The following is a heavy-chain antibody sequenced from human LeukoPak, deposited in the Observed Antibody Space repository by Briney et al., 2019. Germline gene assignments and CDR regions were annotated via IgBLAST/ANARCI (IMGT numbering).Heavy chain of an antibody. CDR3: ARDLGYGEFDY. CDR2: IYTSGST. Sequence: RTSETLSLTCTVSGGSISSYYWSWIRQPPGKGLEWIGRIYTSGSTNYNPSLKSRVTISVDTSKNQFSLKLSSVTAADTAVYYCARDLGYGEFDYWGQGTLVTVSS. J-gene: IGHJ4*02. D-gene: IGHD4-17*01. CDR1: GGSISSYY. V-gene: IGHV4-4*08.